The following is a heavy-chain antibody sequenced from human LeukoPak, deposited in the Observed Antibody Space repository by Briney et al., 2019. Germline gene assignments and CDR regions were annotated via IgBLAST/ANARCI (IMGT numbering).Heavy chain of an antibody. V-gene: IGHV3-74*01. Sequence: GGSLRLSCAASGLTLSSYWMHWVRQAPGKGLVWVSYINTDGSATTYADSVKGRFTISRDNAKNTVYLQMNNLGGEDTAVYYCARDTDIVVVPAAINAFDIWGQGTMVTVSS. CDR1: GLTLSSYW. D-gene: IGHD2-2*02. J-gene: IGHJ3*02. CDR3: ARDTDIVVVPAAINAFDI. CDR2: INTDGSAT.